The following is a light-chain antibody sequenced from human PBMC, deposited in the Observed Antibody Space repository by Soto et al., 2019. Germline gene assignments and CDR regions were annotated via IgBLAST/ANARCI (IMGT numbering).Light chain of an antibody. CDR3: CSYAGSYTFP. CDR2: DVS. Sequence: QSVLTQPRSVSGSPGQSVTISCTGTSSDVGGYNYVSWYQQHPGKAPKLMIYDVSKWPSGVPDRFSGSKSGNTASLTISGLQAEDEADYYCCSYAGSYTFPFGTGTKVTVL. CDR1: SSDVGGYNY. J-gene: IGLJ1*01. V-gene: IGLV2-11*01.